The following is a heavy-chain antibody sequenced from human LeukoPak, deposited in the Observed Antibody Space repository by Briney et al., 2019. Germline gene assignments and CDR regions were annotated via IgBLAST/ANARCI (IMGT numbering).Heavy chain of an antibody. D-gene: IGHD5-24*01. CDR3: ARGEGNRDGYKV. V-gene: IGHV3-74*01. CDR2: INSDGSST. CDR1: GFTFSSYW. Sequence: GGSLRLSCAASGFTFSSYWMHWVRQAPGKGLVWVSRINSDGSSTSYADSVKGRFTISRDNAKNTLYLQMNSLRAEDTAVYYCARGEGNRDGYKVWGQGTMVTVSS. J-gene: IGHJ3*01.